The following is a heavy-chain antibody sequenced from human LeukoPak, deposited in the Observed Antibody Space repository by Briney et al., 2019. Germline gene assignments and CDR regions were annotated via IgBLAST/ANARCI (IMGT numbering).Heavy chain of an antibody. Sequence: GASVKVSCKASGYTFTGYYMHWVRQAPGQGLEWMGWINPNSGGTNYAQKFQGRVTMTRDTSISTAYMELSRLRSDDTAVYYYARAGYSSGWQNWFDPWGQGTLVTVSS. V-gene: IGHV1-2*02. CDR1: GYTFTGYY. CDR2: INPNSGGT. D-gene: IGHD6-19*01. J-gene: IGHJ5*02. CDR3: ARAGYSSGWQNWFDP.